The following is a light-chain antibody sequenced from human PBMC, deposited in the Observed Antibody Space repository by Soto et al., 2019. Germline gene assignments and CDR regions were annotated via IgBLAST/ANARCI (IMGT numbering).Light chain of an antibody. J-gene: IGKJ2*01. CDR3: QQRSNWPYT. V-gene: IGKV3-11*01. CDR1: QSVSSY. Sequence: EIVLTQSPATLSVSPGERATLSCWASQSVSSYLAWYQQKPGQAPRLLIYDASNRATGIPARFSGSGSGTDFTLTISSLEPEDFALYYCQQRSNWPYTFGQGTKLEIK. CDR2: DAS.